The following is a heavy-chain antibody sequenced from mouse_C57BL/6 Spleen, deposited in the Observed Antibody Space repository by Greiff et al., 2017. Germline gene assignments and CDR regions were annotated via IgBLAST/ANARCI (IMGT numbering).Heavy chain of an antibody. CDR3: TTGDGYAY. V-gene: IGHV14-4*01. J-gene: IGHJ3*01. CDR1: GFNIKDDY. D-gene: IGHD2-3*01. Sequence: EVQLQQSGAELVRPGASVKLSCTASGFNIKDDYMHWVKQRPEQGLEWIGWIDPENGDTEYASKFQGKATITADTSSNTAYLQLSSLTSDDTAVYYCTTGDGYAYWGQGTLVTVSA. CDR2: IDPENGDT.